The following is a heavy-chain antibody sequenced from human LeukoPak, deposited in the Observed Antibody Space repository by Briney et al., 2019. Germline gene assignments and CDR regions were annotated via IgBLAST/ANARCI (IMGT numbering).Heavy chain of an antibody. CDR1: GGTFSSYA. Sequence: SVKVSCKASGGTFSSYAISWVRQAPGQGLEWMGGIIPIFGTANYAQKFQGRVTITTDESTSTAYMELSSLRSEDTAVYYCARANRYSSGWYGRRSPTWYFDLWGRGTLVTVSS. D-gene: IGHD6-19*01. V-gene: IGHV1-69*05. CDR3: ARANRYSSGWYGRRSPTWYFDL. CDR2: IIPIFGTA. J-gene: IGHJ2*01.